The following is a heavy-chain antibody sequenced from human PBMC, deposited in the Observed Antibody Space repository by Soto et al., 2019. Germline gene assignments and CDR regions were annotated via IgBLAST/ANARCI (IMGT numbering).Heavy chain of an antibody. CDR1: GFTFSSYA. J-gene: IGHJ6*02. Sequence: EGSLRLSCAASGFTFSSYAMHGGRQAPGKGLEWVAVISYDGSNKYYADSVKGRFTISRDNSKNTLYLQVNSLRAEDTAVYYCARVYSSSWVAYYGMDVWGQGTTVTVSS. D-gene: IGHD6-13*01. CDR3: ARVYSSSWVAYYGMDV. CDR2: ISYDGSNK. V-gene: IGHV3-30-3*01.